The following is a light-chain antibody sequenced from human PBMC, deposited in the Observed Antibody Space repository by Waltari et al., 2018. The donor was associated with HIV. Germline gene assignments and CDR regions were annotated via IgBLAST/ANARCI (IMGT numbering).Light chain of an antibody. Sequence: QSALTQSASVSGSPGQSITISCTGTSSDVGGYNYVSWYQHHPGKAPKLLIYEVSNRPSGVSNRFSGSKSGNTASLIISGLQAEDEADYYCSSYTSSSTLAVFGGGTKLTVL. CDR3: SSYTSSSTLAV. CDR1: SSDVGGYNY. CDR2: EVS. J-gene: IGLJ2*01. V-gene: IGLV2-14*01.